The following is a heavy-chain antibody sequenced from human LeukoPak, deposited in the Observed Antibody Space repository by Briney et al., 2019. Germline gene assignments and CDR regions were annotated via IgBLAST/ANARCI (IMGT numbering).Heavy chain of an antibody. V-gene: IGHV3-23*01. J-gene: IGHJ6*02. Sequence: PGGSLRLSCVGSGFTFSNYVMSSVRQAPGKGLEWGSAFIGSGDNTYYADSPKGRFTVSRDNSKNTLYLQMNRLRAEDTAVYYCAKQNSGLDVWGQGTTVTVSS. CDR1: GFTFSNYV. CDR2: FIGSGDNT. CDR3: AKQNSGLDV.